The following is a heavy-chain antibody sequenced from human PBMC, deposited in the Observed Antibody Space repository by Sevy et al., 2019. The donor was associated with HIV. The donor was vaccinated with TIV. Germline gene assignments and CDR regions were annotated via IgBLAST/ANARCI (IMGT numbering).Heavy chain of an antibody. J-gene: IGHJ6*03. Sequence: SETLSLTCNVSDGSISSSHWSWIRPSAGKGLEWIGRIYTSGRTDYNPSLKSRITMSVDTSKNQFSLRLTSVTAADTAVYYCAREGKYGDYNYYYYMDVWGKGTTVTVSS. D-gene: IGHD4-17*01. CDR2: IYTSGRT. CDR3: AREGKYGDYNYYYYMDV. CDR1: DGSISSSH. V-gene: IGHV4-4*07.